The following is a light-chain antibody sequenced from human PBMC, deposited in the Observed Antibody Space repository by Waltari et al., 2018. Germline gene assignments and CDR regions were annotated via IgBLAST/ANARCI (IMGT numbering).Light chain of an antibody. CDR1: QSVSSN. J-gene: IGKJ1*01. CDR2: GAS. Sequence: EIVMKQSPATLSVSPGERATLSCRASQSVSSNLAWYQQKPGQSPRLLIYGASTRATGIAARFSGSGSGTEFTLTISSLQSEDFALYYCQQYNDWPRTFGQGTKVEI. CDR3: QQYNDWPRT. V-gene: IGKV3-15*01.